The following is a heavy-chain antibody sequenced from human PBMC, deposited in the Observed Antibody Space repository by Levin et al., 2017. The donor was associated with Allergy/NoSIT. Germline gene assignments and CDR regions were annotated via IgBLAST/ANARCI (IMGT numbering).Heavy chain of an antibody. D-gene: IGHD3-10*01. Sequence: ASVKVSCKASNFPFTPYGINWVRQAPGQGLEWMGWIGAYDGNTNYAQKFQGRLTLTTDTSTNTAYMELRSLRSDDTAIDYCARSGVHGYYFYMDIWGKGTTVTVSS. CDR2: IGAYDGNT. CDR3: ARSGVHGYYFYMDI. J-gene: IGHJ6*03. V-gene: IGHV1-18*01. CDR1: NFPFTPYG.